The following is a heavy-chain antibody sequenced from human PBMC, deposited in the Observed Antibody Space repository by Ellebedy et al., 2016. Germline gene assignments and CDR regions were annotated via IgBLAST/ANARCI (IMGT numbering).Heavy chain of an antibody. CDR1: GYTFTSYD. J-gene: IGHJ4*02. CDR2: MNPNSGNT. D-gene: IGHD2-2*01. CDR3: ARGIVVVPAARRRSSYYYFDY. Sequence: ASVKVSCXASGYTFTSYDINWVRQATGQGLEWMGWMNPNSGNTGYAQKFQGRVTMTRNTSISTAYMELSSLRSEDTAVYYCARGIVVVPAARRRSSYYYFDYWGQGTLVTVSS. V-gene: IGHV1-8*01.